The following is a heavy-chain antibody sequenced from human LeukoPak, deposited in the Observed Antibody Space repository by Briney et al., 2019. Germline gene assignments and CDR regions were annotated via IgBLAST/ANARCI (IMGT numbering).Heavy chain of an antibody. J-gene: IGHJ4*02. D-gene: IGHD2-15*01. V-gene: IGHV3-30*02. CDR3: AKTGSGWFGDY. CDR2: IRYDESHK. CDR1: GFTFSGYD. Sequence: GGSLRLSCAAAGFTFSGYDMYWGRQAPGKGLEWVAFIRYDESHKYYVDSVKGRFTISRDNSMNTMYLQMNGLRPDDTAVYYCAKTGSGWFGDYWGQGTLVTISS.